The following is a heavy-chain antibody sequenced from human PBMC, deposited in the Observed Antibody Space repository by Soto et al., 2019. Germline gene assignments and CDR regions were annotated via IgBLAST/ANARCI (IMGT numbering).Heavy chain of an antibody. CDR1: GDSVSSNSAA. CDR2: TYYRSKWYN. CDR3: ARAGIAVAGTPGYYFDY. D-gene: IGHD6-19*01. V-gene: IGHV6-1*01. J-gene: IGHJ4*02. Sequence: SQTLSLTCAISGDSVSSNSAAWNWIRQSPSRGLEWLGRTYYRSKWYNDYAVSVKSRITINPDTSKNQFSLQLNSVTPEDTAVYYCARAGIAVAGTPGYYFDYWGQGTLVTVSS.